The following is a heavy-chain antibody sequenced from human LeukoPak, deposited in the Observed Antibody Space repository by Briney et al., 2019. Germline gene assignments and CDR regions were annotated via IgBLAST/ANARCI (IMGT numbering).Heavy chain of an antibody. Sequence: SETLSLTFTVSGASISSYYWSWIRQPAGEGLEWIGRIYTTASTNYNPSLKSRVTMSVDTSKNQFSLRLRSVTAADTAVYYCAREVYYDSSNYYYVWGQGTLVTVSS. CDR1: GASISSYY. CDR2: IYTTAST. V-gene: IGHV4-4*07. D-gene: IGHD3-22*01. CDR3: AREVYYDSSNYYYV. J-gene: IGHJ4*02.